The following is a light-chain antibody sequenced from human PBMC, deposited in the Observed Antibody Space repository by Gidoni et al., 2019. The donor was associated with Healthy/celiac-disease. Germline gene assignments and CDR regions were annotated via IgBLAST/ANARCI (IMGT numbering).Light chain of an antibody. CDR1: SSDVGGYNS. Sequence: QSALTQPAPVSGSPGQSTTISCTGTSSDVGGYNSVSWYQQHPGKAPKLMIYEVSNRPSGVSNRFSGSKSGNTASLTISGLQAEDEADYYCSSYTSSSTPYVFGTGTKVTVL. CDR2: EVS. CDR3: SSYTSSSTPYV. V-gene: IGLV2-14*01. J-gene: IGLJ1*01.